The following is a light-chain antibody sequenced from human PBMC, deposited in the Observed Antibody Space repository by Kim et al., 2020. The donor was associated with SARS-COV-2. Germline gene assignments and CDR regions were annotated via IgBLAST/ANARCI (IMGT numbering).Light chain of an antibody. J-gene: IGKJ2*01. CDR1: QDISNY. Sequence: SPSLRDRVTMTCPASQDISNYLSWYQQKPGKAPNLLISDASSLEKGVPSRCSGSVYGTDFTLTISSLQPADTATYYCQHYDNLPYTFGQGTKLEI. CDR2: DAS. V-gene: IGKV1-33*01. CDR3: QHYDNLPYT.